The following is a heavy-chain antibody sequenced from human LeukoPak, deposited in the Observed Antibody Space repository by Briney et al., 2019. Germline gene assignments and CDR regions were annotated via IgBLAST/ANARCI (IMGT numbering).Heavy chain of an antibody. Sequence: GGSLRLSCEASGFTVSSNYMNWVRQAPGKGLEWVSVIYGGGNIYYADSVKGRFTISRDNSKNTLYLQMNSLRAEDTAVYYCARAPSLLRYFDWLLYEPQIDYWGQGTLVTVSS. D-gene: IGHD3-9*01. V-gene: IGHV3-53*01. CDR1: GFTVSSNY. CDR3: ARAPSLLRYFDWLLYEPQIDY. CDR2: IYGGGNI. J-gene: IGHJ4*02.